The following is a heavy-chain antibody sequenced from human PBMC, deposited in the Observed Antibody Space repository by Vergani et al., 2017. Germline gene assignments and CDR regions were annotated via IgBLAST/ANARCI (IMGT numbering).Heavy chain of an antibody. CDR3: ARESITIFPGIQYYYGMDV. CDR1: GFTFSSYS. Sequence: EVQLVESGGGLVKPGGSLRLSCAASGFTFSSYSMNWVRQAPGKGLEWVSSISSSSSYIYYADSVKGRFTISRDNAKNSLYLQMNSLRAEDTAVYYCARESITIFPGIQYYYGMDVWGQGP. J-gene: IGHJ6*02. D-gene: IGHD3-3*01. CDR2: ISSSSSYI. V-gene: IGHV3-21*01.